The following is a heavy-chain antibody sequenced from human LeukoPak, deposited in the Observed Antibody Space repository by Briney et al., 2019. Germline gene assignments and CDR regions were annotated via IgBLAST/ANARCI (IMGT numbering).Heavy chain of an antibody. V-gene: IGHV4-39*01. D-gene: IGHD3-22*01. Sequence: SETLSLTCTVSGGSISSSSYYWGWIRQPPGKGLEWIGSIYYSGSTYYNPSLKSRVTISVGTSKNQFSLKLSSVTAADTAVYYCARQNYYDSSGYTLVDYWGQGTLVTVSS. CDR2: IYYSGST. CDR1: GGSISSSSYY. CDR3: ARQNYYDSSGYTLVDY. J-gene: IGHJ4*02.